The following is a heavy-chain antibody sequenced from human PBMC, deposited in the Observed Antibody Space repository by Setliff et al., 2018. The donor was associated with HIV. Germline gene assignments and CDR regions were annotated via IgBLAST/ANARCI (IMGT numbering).Heavy chain of an antibody. J-gene: IGHJ1*01. CDR3: ARQWRDQYNSGVSTEYFQH. V-gene: IGHV4-38-2*01. Sequence: SETLSLTCAVSAYSISSGYYWGWIRQPPGKGLEWIGEINHGGSTNYNPSLKSRVTISVDTSKNQFSLKLRSMTAADTAVYYCARQWRDQYNSGVSTEYFQHWGLGTLVTASS. CDR2: INHGGST. CDR1: AYSISSGYY. D-gene: IGHD3-22*01.